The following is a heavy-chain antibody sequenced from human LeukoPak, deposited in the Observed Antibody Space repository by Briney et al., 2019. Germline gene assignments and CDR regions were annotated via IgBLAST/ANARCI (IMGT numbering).Heavy chain of an antibody. CDR3: ARVSYSGSHFDY. V-gene: IGHV1-18*01. Sequence: ASVKVPCKASGYTFTSYGISWVRQAPGQGLEWMGWISAYNGNTNYAQKLQGRVTMTTDTSTSTAYMELRSLRSDDTAVYYCARVSYSGSHFDYWGQGTLVTASS. CDR2: ISAYNGNT. J-gene: IGHJ4*02. CDR1: GYTFTSYG. D-gene: IGHD1-26*01.